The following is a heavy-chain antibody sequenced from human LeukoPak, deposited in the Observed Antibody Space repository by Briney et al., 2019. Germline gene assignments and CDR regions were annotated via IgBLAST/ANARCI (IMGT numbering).Heavy chain of an antibody. Sequence: PSETLSLTCTVSGGSISSYYWSWIRQPPGKGLEWIGYIYYSGSTNYNPSLKSRVTISVDTSKNQFSLKLSSVTPEDTAVYYCARGRVAYYGMDVWGQGTTVTVSS. CDR3: ARGRVAYYGMDV. J-gene: IGHJ6*02. V-gene: IGHV4-59*12. D-gene: IGHD3-3*01. CDR2: IYYSGST. CDR1: GGSISSYY.